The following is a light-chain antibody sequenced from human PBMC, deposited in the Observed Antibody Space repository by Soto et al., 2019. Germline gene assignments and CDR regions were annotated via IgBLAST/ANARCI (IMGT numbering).Light chain of an antibody. Sequence: QSVLTQPASVSGSPGQSITISCTGTSSDVGSYNLVSWYQQHPGKAPKLMIYEGSKRPSGVSNRFSGSKSGNTASLTISRLQAEDEADYYCCSYAGSSTFYVFGTGTTVTV. V-gene: IGLV2-23*01. CDR3: CSYAGSSTFYV. CDR2: EGS. CDR1: SSDVGSYNL. J-gene: IGLJ1*01.